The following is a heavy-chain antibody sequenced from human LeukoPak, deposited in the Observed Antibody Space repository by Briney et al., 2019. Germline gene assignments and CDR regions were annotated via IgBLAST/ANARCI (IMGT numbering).Heavy chain of an antibody. V-gene: IGHV3-30*02. CDR1: GLTFTSHG. D-gene: IGHD4-23*01. Sequence: GGSLRLSCTTSGLTFTSHGFHWLRQVVGKSLEWVAFVRNDGSDTYHANSVKGRFSVSRDDSKNTLYLQMNSLRPEDTAIYYCARDRGKDYFDSWGQGTQVTVSS. CDR3: ARDRGKDYFDS. J-gene: IGHJ4*02. CDR2: VRNDGSDT.